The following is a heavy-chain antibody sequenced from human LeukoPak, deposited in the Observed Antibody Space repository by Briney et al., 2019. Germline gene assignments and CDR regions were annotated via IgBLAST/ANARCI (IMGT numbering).Heavy chain of an antibody. V-gene: IGHV3-48*02. D-gene: IGHD3-22*01. CDR1: GFPFSSYS. CDR3: ARDYYSAFDI. Sequence: GGSLRLSCAASGFPFSSYSMNWVRQAPGKGLEWVSYISSSSSTRYYADSVKGRFTISRDNAKNSLYLQMHSLRDEDTAVYYCARDYYSAFDIWGQGTMVTVSS. CDR2: ISSSSSTR. J-gene: IGHJ3*02.